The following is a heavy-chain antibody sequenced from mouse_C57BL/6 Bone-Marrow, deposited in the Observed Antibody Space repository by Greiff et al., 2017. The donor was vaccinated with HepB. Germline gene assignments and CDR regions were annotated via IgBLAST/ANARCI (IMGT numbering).Heavy chain of an antibody. J-gene: IGHJ4*01. D-gene: IGHD2-1*01. Sequence: EVMLVESGGGLVQPGGSLKLSCAASGFTFSDYGMAWVRQAPRKGPEWVAFISNLAYSIYYADTVTGRFTISRENAKNTLYLEMSSLRSEDTAMYYCARHGNYDYYAMDYWGQGTSVTVSS. CDR1: GFTFSDYG. CDR2: ISNLAYSI. V-gene: IGHV5-15*04. CDR3: ARHGNYDYYAMDY.